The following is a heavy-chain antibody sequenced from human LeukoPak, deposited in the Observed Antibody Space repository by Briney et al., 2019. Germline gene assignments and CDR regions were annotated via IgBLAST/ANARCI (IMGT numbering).Heavy chain of an antibody. J-gene: IGHJ4*02. V-gene: IGHV4-61*02. D-gene: IGHD7-27*01. Sequence: SETLSHACTVSGYSISSGSYYWSWIRQPPGKGLEWIGRIYTSGSTNYNPSLKSRVTISVDTSKNQFSLKLSSVTAADTAVYYCARATTDWGTFDYWGQGTLVTVSS. CDR1: GYSISSGSYY. CDR2: IYTSGST. CDR3: ARATTDWGTFDY.